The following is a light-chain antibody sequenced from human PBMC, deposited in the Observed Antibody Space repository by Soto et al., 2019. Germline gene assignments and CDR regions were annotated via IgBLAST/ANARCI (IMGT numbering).Light chain of an antibody. CDR2: AAS. V-gene: IGKV1-5*01. Sequence: DIQMTQSPSSLSASVGDRVTITCRASQTISSWLAWYQQKPGKAPNLLIYAASSLQSGVPSRFSGSGSGTDFTLTISSLQRDDFAIYYCQQYNPYSRTFGQGTKVEIK. J-gene: IGKJ1*01. CDR1: QTISSW. CDR3: QQYNPYSRT.